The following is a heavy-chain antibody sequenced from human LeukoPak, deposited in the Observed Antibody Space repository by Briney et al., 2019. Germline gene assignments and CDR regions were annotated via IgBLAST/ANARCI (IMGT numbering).Heavy chain of an antibody. J-gene: IGHJ6*03. V-gene: IGHV1-69*05. CDR2: IFPILRTA. Sequence: SVKVSCKTSGGTFSNYAITWVRQAPGQGLEWMGGIFPILRTANYAQKFQGRLTITTDESTSTAYMDLNRLTSEDTAVYYCARGLMVRGVIGYYYYMDVWGKGTTVTVSS. D-gene: IGHD3-10*01. CDR1: GGTFSNYA. CDR3: ARGLMVRGVIGYYYYMDV.